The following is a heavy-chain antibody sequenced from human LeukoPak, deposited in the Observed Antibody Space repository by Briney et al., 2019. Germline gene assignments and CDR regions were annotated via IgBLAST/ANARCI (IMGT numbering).Heavy chain of an antibody. CDR2: IDPSDSYT. CDR3: ASVGDGYNDY. V-gene: IGHV5-10-1*01. CDR1: GYSFTSYW. J-gene: IGHJ4*02. D-gene: IGHD5-24*01. Sequence: GESLKISCKGSGYSFTSYWISWVRQMPGKGLEWMGRIDPSDSYTNYSPSFQGHVTISADKSISTAYLQWSSLKASDTAVYYCASVGDGYNDYWGQGTLVTVSS.